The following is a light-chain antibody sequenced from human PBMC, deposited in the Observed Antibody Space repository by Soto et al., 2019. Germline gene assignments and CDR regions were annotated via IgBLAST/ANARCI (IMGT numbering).Light chain of an antibody. CDR1: QSISNS. CDR2: VAS. V-gene: IGKV1-39*01. CDR3: QQTFSPPYT. J-gene: IGKJ2*01. Sequence: DIQMTQSLSSLSASVGDRVTITCRASQSISNSLSWYQQKPGKAPNFLIYVASTLQSGVPSRFSGSRSGTDFTLTISSLQPEDVATYYCQQTFSPPYTFGQGTKVEIK.